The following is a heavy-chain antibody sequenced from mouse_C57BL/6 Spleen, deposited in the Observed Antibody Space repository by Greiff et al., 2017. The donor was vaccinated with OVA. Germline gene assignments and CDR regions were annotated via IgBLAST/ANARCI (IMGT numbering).Heavy chain of an antibody. V-gene: IGHV1-76*01. CDR1: GYTFTDYY. CDR3: ARVFTTHAMDY. CDR2: IYPGSGTT. J-gene: IGHJ4*01. Sequence: QVQLQQSGAELVRPGASVKLSCKASGYTFTDYYINWVKQRPGQGLEWIARIYPGSGTTYYNEKFKGKATLTAEKSSSTAYMQLSSLTSEYSAVYFCARVFTTHAMDYWGQGTSVTVSS. D-gene: IGHD1-1*01.